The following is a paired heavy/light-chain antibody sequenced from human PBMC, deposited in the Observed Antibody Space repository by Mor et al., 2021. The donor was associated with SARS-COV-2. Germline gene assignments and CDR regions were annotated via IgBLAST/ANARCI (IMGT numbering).Light chain of an antibody. Sequence: EIVLTQSPGTLSLSPGERATLSCKASQSFDISNYLAWYQQKPGQAPRLLIYDASSRATGIPDRFSGSGSGTDFTLTISRLEPEDFAVYYCHHYDSSPPYTVGQGTKLEIK. CDR2: DAS. J-gene: IGKJ2*01. V-gene: IGKV3-20*01. CDR3: HHYDSSPPYT. CDR1: QSFDISNY.
Heavy chain of an antibody. J-gene: IGHJ6*02. CDR1: GFTFRSYA. CDR3: AKGLYCRVAFCAMDV. CDR2: ISDTGGTT. V-gene: IGHV3-23*01. Sequence: QLLESGGGLVQPGGSLRLSCAASGFTFRSYAFTWVRQAPGKGLEWVSGISDTGGTTFYADSVKGRFTISRDNSESILYLQMNSLTAEDTAVYYCAKGLYCRVAFCAMDVWGQGTTVTVS. D-gene: IGHD2-15*01.